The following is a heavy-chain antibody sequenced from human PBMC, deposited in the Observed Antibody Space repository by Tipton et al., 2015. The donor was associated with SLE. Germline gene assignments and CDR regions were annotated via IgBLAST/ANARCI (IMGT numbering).Heavy chain of an antibody. CDR2: IYYSGST. D-gene: IGHD2-15*01. V-gene: IGHV4-59*01. CDR1: GGSFSGYY. Sequence: GLVKPSETLSLTCAVYGGSFSGYYWSWIRQPPGKGLEWIGYIYYSGSTNYNPSLKSRVTISVDTSKNQFSLKLSSVTAADTAVYYCARDKAVGAAPSYYYGMDVWGQGTTVTVSS. CDR3: ARDKAVGAAPSYYYGMDV. J-gene: IGHJ6*02.